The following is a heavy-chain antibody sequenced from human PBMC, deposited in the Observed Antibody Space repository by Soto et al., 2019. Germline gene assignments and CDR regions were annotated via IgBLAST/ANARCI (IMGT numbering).Heavy chain of an antibody. CDR3: ASRGNYDILTGYLFDY. V-gene: IGHV4-34*01. Sequence: SETLSLTCAVYGGSFSGYYWSWIRQPPGKGLEWIGEINHSGSTNYNPSLKSRVTISVDTSKNQFSLKLSSVTAADTAVYYCASRGNYDILTGYLFDYWGQGTLVTVSS. J-gene: IGHJ4*02. D-gene: IGHD3-9*01. CDR1: GGSFSGYY. CDR2: INHSGST.